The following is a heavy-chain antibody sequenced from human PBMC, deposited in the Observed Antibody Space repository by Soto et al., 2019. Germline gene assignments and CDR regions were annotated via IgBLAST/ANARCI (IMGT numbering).Heavy chain of an antibody. J-gene: IGHJ4*02. D-gene: IGHD2-8*01. CDR2: ISYSGNT. CDR1: GGSISNFY. CDR3: ARAPMVLSRSYFDS. Sequence: SETLSLTCTVSGGSISNFYWSWIRQPPGRGLEWIGYISYSGNTNYNPSLKSRVSISVDTSKNQLSLNLTSVTAADTAVYYCARAPMVLSRSYFDSWGQGTPVTVSS. V-gene: IGHV4-59*01.